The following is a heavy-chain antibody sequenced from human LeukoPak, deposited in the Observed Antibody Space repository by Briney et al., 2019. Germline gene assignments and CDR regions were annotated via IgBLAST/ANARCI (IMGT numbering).Heavy chain of an antibody. J-gene: IGHJ4*02. CDR1: GFTFSSYA. CDR2: ISGSGGST. Sequence: GGSLRLSCAASGFTFSSYAMSWVRQAPGKGLEWVSAISGSGGSTYYADSVKGRFTISRDNTKNTLYLQMNSLRAEDTAVYYCAKRNSGYDLAYFDYWGQGTLVTVSS. V-gene: IGHV3-23*01. CDR3: AKRNSGYDLAYFDY. D-gene: IGHD5-12*01.